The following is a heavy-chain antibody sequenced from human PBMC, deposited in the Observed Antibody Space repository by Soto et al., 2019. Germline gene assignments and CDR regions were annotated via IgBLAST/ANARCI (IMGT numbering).Heavy chain of an antibody. CDR3: ANPSTVTMNYYYYYGMDV. J-gene: IGHJ6*02. D-gene: IGHD4-4*01. CDR2: ISGSGGST. Sequence: GGSLRLSCAASGFTFSSYAMSWVRQAPGKGLEWVSAISGSGGSTYYADSVKGRFTISRDNSKNTLYLQMNSLRAEDRAVYSGANPSTVTMNYYYYYGMDVWGQGTTVTVSS. V-gene: IGHV3-23*01. CDR1: GFTFSSYA.